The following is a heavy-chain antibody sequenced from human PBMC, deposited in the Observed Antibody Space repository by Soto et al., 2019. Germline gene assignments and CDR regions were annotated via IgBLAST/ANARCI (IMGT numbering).Heavy chain of an antibody. CDR1: GFTFSSYA. CDR3: AKASSRPWYFDY. D-gene: IGHD6-13*01. J-gene: IGHJ4*02. V-gene: IGHV3-23*01. Sequence: EVQLLESGGGFVQPGGSLRLSCAASGFTFSSYAMSWVRQAPGKGLEWVSTITDSGGTTNYADSVKGRFTISRDNSKNTLDLQMNSLRSDDTAAYYCAKASSRPWYFDYWGQGTLVTVSS. CDR2: ITDSGGTT.